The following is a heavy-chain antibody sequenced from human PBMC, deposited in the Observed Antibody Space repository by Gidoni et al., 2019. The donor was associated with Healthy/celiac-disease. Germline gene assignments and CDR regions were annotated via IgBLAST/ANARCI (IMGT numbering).Heavy chain of an antibody. J-gene: IGHJ4*02. CDR1: GGPFSTYD. V-gene: IGHV1-69*01. D-gene: IGHD6-19*01. CDR3: ARLQPGIAVAGDY. CDR2: IIPILGTA. Sequence: QVQLVQSGAEVKKLGSSVKVSCKRSGGPFSTYDISWVRQAPGQGLAWMGAIIPILGTANYAQKFQGRVTIIADESTSTAYMELSSLRSEDTALYYCARLQPGIAVAGDYWGQGTLVTVSS.